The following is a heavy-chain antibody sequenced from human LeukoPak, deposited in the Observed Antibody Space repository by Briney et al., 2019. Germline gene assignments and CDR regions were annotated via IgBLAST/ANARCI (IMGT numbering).Heavy chain of an antibody. CDR2: LTDSGDAT. D-gene: IGHD5-12*01. J-gene: IGHJ5*02. CDR3: ARGYSHNSGGWLDP. Sequence: GGSLRLSCAVSGFTFSHYAMSWVRQAPGTGLEWAGSLTDSGDATYYADSVKGRLTVSRDNSNSTLYLHISDLRDEDTAVYYCARGYSHNSGGWLDPWGQGTLVTVSS. CDR1: GFTFSHYA. V-gene: IGHV3-23*01.